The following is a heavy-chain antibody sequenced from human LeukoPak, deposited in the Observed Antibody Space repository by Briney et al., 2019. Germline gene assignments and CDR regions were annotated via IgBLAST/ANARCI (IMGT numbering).Heavy chain of an antibody. J-gene: IGHJ4*02. CDR1: GDSVSSNSAA. CDR3: ARESGRSGSCLDY. D-gene: IGHD1-26*01. CDR2: TYYRSKLYN. Sequence: SQTLSLTCALSGDSVSSNSAAWNWIRQSPSRGLEWLGRTYYRSKLYNDYAVSVKSRITINPDTSKNQFSLQLNSVTPEDTAVYHCARESGRSGSCLDYWGQGTLVTVSS. V-gene: IGHV6-1*01.